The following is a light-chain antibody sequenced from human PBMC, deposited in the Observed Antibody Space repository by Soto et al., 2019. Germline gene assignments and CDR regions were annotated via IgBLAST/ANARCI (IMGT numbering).Light chain of an antibody. CDR1: QSVNNN. V-gene: IGKV3-15*01. J-gene: IGKJ1*01. Sequence: ELVMTQSPATLSVSPGERATLSCRASQSVNNNLAWYQQKPGQAPRLLVYGASTRATGIPARFSGSGSGSEFTLIISSLQSEDFAVYSCQQYNYWPGTFGQGTKVDIK. CDR2: GAS. CDR3: QQYNYWPGT.